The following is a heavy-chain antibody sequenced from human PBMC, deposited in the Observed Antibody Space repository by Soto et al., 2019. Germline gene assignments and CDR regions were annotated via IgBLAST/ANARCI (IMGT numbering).Heavy chain of an antibody. J-gene: IGHJ4*02. CDR3: ARDRIAAAYYFDY. CDR1: GFIFSSYS. Sequence: GGSLRLSCAASGFIFSSYSMSWVRQAPGKGLEWVSYISSSSRTIYYADSVKGRFTISRDNAKNSLYLQMNSLRDEDTAVYYCARDRIAAAYYFDYWGQGIPVTVSS. D-gene: IGHD6-13*01. CDR2: ISSSSRTI. V-gene: IGHV3-48*02.